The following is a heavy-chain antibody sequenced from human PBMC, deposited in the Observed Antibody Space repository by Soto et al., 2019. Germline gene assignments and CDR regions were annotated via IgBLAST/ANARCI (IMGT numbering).Heavy chain of an antibody. J-gene: IGHJ4*02. D-gene: IGHD3-16*01. V-gene: IGHV1-69*04. CDR2: IIPILGIA. Sequence: ASVKVSCKASGGTFSSYAISWVRQAPGQGLEWMGRIIPILGIANYAQKFQGRVTITADKSTSTAYMELSSLRSEDTAVYYCARFLNSRLEPGGYYFDYWGQGTLVTVSS. CDR1: GGTFSSYA. CDR3: ARFLNSRLEPGGYYFDY.